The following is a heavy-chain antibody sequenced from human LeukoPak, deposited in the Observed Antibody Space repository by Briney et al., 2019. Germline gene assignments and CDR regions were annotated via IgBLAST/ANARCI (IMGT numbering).Heavy chain of an antibody. Sequence: GGSLRLSCAASGFTVSSNYMSWVRQAPGKGLGWVSVIYSGGRTYYADSVKGRFTISRDNSKNTLYLQMNSLRAEDTAVYYCASGGATGPFDYWGQGTLVTVSS. D-gene: IGHD1-26*01. V-gene: IGHV3-53*01. CDR2: IYSGGRT. CDR1: GFTVSSNY. J-gene: IGHJ4*02. CDR3: ASGGATGPFDY.